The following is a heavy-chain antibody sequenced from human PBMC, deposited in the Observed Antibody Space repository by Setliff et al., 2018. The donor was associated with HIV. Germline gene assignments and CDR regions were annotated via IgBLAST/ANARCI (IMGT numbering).Heavy chain of an antibody. V-gene: IGHV5-51*01. Sequence: PGESLKISCKGSGYSFTSYWIGWVRQMPGKGLEWMGIIYPGDSDTRYSPSFQGHVTISADKSISTAYLQWSSLKASDTAMYYWARRMWQQDSKFMYYFDYWGQGTLVTVSS. J-gene: IGHJ4*02. CDR1: GYSFTSYW. CDR2: IYPGDSDT. CDR3: ARRMWQQDSKFMYYFDY. D-gene: IGHD6-13*01.